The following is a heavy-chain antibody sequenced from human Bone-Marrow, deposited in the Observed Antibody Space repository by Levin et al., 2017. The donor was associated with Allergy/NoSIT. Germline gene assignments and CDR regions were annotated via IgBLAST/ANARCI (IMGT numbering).Heavy chain of an antibody. CDR2: ISAYNGNT. V-gene: IGHV1-18*01. Sequence: ASVKVSCKASGYTFTSYGISWVRQAPGQGLEWMGWISAYNGNTNYAQKLQGRVTMTTDTSTSTAYMELRSLRSDDTAVYYCARVMGYCSSTSCPYDYGMDVWGQGTTVTVSS. D-gene: IGHD2-2*01. J-gene: IGHJ6*02. CDR3: ARVMGYCSSTSCPYDYGMDV. CDR1: GYTFTSYG.